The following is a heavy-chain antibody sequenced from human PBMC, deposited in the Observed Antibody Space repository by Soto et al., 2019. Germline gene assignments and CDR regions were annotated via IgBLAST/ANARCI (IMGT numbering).Heavy chain of an antibody. J-gene: IGHJ6*02. V-gene: IGHV3-9*01. CDR2: VGWNGGDI. Sequence: VQLVESGGGLVQPGGSLRLSCAVSGFTLDDYTMHWVRQAPGKGLEWVSGVGWNGGDIVYADSVKGRFTVSRDNTRNSLYLEVNSLTTEETAIYFCAKERAVVVPVSTSYFHYYGLDVWCQGTTVTVS. CDR3: AKERAVVVPVSTSYFHYYGLDV. D-gene: IGHD2-2*01. CDR1: GFTLDDYT.